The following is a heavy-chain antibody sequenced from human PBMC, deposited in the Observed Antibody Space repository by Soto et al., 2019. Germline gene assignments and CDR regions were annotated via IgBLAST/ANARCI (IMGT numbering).Heavy chain of an antibody. D-gene: IGHD3-22*01. V-gene: IGHV1-46*01. CDR2: INPSGGST. CDR3: ARDPAPDYYDSSGYSLPIDY. J-gene: IGHJ4*02. Sequence: RASVKVSCKASGYTFTSYYMHWVRQAPGQGLEWMGIINPSGGSTSYAQKFQGRVTMTRDTSTSTVYMELSSLRSEDTAVYYCARDPAPDYYDSSGYSLPIDYWGQGTLVTVSS. CDR1: GYTFTSYY.